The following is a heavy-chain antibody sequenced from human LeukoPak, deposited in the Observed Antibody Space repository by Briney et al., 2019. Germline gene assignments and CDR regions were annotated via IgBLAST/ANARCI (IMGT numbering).Heavy chain of an antibody. Sequence: GASVTVFFKASGYTFTSYYMHWVRQAPGQGLEWMGIINPSGGSTSYAQKFQGRVTMTRDTSTSTVYMELSSLRSEDTAVYYCARESTIYCGGDCTFDYWGQGTLVTVSS. J-gene: IGHJ4*02. D-gene: IGHD2-21*02. V-gene: IGHV1-46*01. CDR1: GYTFTSYY. CDR2: INPSGGST. CDR3: ARESTIYCGGDCTFDY.